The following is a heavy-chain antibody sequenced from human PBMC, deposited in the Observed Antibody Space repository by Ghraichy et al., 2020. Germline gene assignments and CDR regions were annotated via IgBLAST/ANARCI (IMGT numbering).Heavy chain of an antibody. CDR2: ISAYTGNT. CDR3: ARDREAIRPGPDDAFDF. D-gene: IGHD3-10*01. CDR1: GYTFTSYG. Sequence: ASVKVSCKASGYTFTSYGISWVRQAPGQGLEWMGWISAYTGNTNYAQELQGRVTMTTDTSTNTAYMEVRSLRSDDTAVYYCARDREAIRPGPDDAFDFWGPGTMVTVSS. J-gene: IGHJ3*01. V-gene: IGHV1-18*04.